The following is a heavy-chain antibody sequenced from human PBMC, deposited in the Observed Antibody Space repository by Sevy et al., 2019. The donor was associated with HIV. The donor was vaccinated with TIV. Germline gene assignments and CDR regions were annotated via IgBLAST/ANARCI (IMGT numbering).Heavy chain of an antibody. Sequence: GGSLRLSCAASGFTFSDYYMSWIRQAPGKGLEWVSYISSSGSTIYYADSVKGRFTISRDNAKNSLYLQMNSLRAEDTVVYYCARGSYDSVWGSYRYTGAFDYWGQGTLVTVSS. CDR2: ISSSGSTI. J-gene: IGHJ4*02. CDR1: GFTFSDYY. V-gene: IGHV3-11*04. D-gene: IGHD3-16*02. CDR3: ARGSYDSVWGSYRYTGAFDY.